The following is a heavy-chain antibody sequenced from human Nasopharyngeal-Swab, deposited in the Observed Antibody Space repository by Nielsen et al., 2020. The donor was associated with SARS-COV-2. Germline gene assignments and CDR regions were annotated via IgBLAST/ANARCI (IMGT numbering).Heavy chain of an antibody. V-gene: IGHV5-51*01. Sequence: GESLKISCRGSGYSFTSYWIGWVRQMPVKGLEWMGIIYPGDSDTRYSPSFQGQVTISADKSISTAYLQWSSLKASDTAMYYCARLVSTTVTTTYFDYWGQGTLVTVSS. CDR3: ARLVSTTVTTTYFDY. D-gene: IGHD4-17*01. CDR2: IYPGDSDT. CDR1: GYSFTSYW. J-gene: IGHJ4*02.